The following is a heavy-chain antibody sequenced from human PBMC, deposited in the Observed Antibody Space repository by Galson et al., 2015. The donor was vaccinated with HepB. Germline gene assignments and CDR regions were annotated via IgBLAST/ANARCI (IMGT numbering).Heavy chain of an antibody. CDR2: IDWDDDK. CDR3: ARSWGSYSMLPLDYNWFDP. J-gene: IGHJ5*02. D-gene: IGHD1-26*01. Sequence: PALVKPTQTLTLTCTFSGFSLSTSGMCVSWIRQPPGKALEWLARIDWDDDKYYSTSLKTRLTISKDTSKNQVVLTMTNMDPVDTATYYCARSWGSYSMLPLDYNWFDPWGQGTLVTVSS. CDR1: GFSLSTSGMC. V-gene: IGHV2-70*11.